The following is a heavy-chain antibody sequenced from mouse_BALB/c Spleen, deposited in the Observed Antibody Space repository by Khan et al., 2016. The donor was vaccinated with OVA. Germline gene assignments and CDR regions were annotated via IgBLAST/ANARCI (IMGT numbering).Heavy chain of an antibody. CDR2: ISTYSGNT. V-gene: IGHV1S137*01. J-gene: IGHJ2*01. CDR3: ARPAYDGYYDF. CDR1: GYTFTDYA. D-gene: IGHD2-3*01. Sequence: QLQLQQPGPELVRPGVSVKISCKGSGYTFTDYAMYWVKQSHAKSLEWIGLISTYSGNTNYNQKFRGKATMTVDKSSSTAYMELARLTSEASAIFYCARPAYDGYYDFWGQGTTLTVSS.